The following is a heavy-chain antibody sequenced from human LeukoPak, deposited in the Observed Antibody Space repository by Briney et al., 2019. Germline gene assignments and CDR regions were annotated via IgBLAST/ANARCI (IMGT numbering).Heavy chain of an antibody. Sequence: GGSLRLSCTASGFTFGDYAMSWVRQAPGKGLEWVGRIRSKTGGGTTDYAASVKGRFTISRDDSKDTLYLQMNSLKTEDTAVYYCTTAVAGPYYFDCWGLGTLVTVSS. J-gene: IGHJ4*02. CDR2: IRSKTGGGTT. CDR3: TTAVAGPYYFDC. D-gene: IGHD6-19*01. V-gene: IGHV3-15*01. CDR1: GFTFGDYA.